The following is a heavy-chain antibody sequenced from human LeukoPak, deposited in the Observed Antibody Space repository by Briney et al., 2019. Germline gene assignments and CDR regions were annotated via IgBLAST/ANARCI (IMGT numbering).Heavy chain of an antibody. CDR3: ARDNIRNDAFDI. Sequence: PGGSLRLSRAASGFTFDDYGMSWVRQAPGKGLEWVSGINWNGGSTGYADSVKGRFTISRDNAKNSLYLQMNSLRAEDTALYYCARDNIRNDAFDIWGQGTMVTVSS. J-gene: IGHJ3*02. CDR1: GFTFDDYG. CDR2: INWNGGST. V-gene: IGHV3-20*04.